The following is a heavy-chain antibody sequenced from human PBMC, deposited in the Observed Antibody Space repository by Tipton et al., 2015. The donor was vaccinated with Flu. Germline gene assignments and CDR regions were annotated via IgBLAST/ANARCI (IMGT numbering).Heavy chain of an antibody. J-gene: IGHJ6*02. CDR2: MNPNSGNT. Sequence: QLVQSGAEVKKPGASVKVSCKASGYTFTSYDINWVRQATGQGLEWMGWMNPNSGNTGYAQKFQGRVTMTRNTSISTAYMELSSLRPEDTAVYYCGRESRGPKVTNHYYGGMDVWGQGATVTVSS. V-gene: IGHV1-8*01. D-gene: IGHD4-11*01. CDR1: GYTFTSYD. CDR3: GRESRGPKVTNHYYGGMDV.